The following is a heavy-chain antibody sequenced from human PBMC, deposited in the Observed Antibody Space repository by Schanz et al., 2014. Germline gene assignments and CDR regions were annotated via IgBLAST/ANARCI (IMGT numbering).Heavy chain of an antibody. CDR1: GGTFSSYT. CDR2: INPSGGST. V-gene: IGHV1-46*01. J-gene: IGHJ3*02. Sequence: QVQLVQSEAEVKKPGSSVKVSCKASGGTFSSYTISWVRQAPGQGLEWMGMINPSGGSTTYAQKFQGRVTMTRDTSTSTVYMELSSLRSEDTAVYYCARGGGPEDVFDIWGQGTIXTVSS. CDR3: ARGGGPEDVFDI. D-gene: IGHD5-12*01.